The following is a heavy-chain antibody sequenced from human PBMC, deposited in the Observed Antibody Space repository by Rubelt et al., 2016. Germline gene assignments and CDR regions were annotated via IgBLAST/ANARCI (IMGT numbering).Heavy chain of an antibody. CDR3: ALGTTVVTIDY. D-gene: IGHD4-23*01. Sequence: AISGSGGSTYYGDSVKGRFTISRDNSKNTLYLQMNSLRAEDTAVYYCALGTTVVTIDYWGQGTLVTVSS. CDR2: ISGSGGST. J-gene: IGHJ4*02. V-gene: IGHV3-23*01.